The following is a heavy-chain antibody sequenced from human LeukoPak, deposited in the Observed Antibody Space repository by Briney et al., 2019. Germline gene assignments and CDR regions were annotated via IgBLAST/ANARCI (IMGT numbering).Heavy chain of an antibody. V-gene: IGHV4-38-2*02. CDR1: SYSISSGYY. D-gene: IGHD3-22*01. Sequence: PSETLSLTCTVSSYSISSGYYWGWIRQPPGKGLEWIGKIYHSGTTHFNPSLKSRVTISVDTSKNQFSLNLIYVTAADTAVYYCARSSDDRSISFDSWGQGTLVTVSS. CDR3: ARSSDDRSISFDS. CDR2: IYHSGTT. J-gene: IGHJ4*02.